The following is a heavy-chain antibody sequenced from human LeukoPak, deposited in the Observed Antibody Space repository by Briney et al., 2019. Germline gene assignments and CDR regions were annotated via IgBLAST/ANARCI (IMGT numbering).Heavy chain of an antibody. D-gene: IGHD2-2*03. J-gene: IGHJ4*02. CDR2: IYYSGST. CDR1: GGSISSYY. CDR3: ARVNPGYCSSTSCYGGESIDY. V-gene: IGHV4-59*01. Sequence: SETLSLTCTCSGGSISSYYWSWIRQPPGKGLEWIGYIYYSGSTNYNPSLKSRVTISVDTSKNQFSLKLSSVTAADTAVYYCARVNPGYCSSTSCYGGESIDYWGQGTLVTVSS.